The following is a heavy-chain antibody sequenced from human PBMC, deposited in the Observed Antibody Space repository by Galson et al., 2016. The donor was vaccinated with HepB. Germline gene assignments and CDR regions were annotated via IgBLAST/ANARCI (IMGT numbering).Heavy chain of an antibody. Sequence: TLSLTCSVSGGSISSAGYYWSWIRQHPGKGLEWIGYIYYSGSTYYNASLKSRVTLSVDSSKDQFSLKLISVTAAETAVYYCARGTVTTNSNFDNWGQGTLVIVSS. J-gene: IGHJ4*02. CDR1: GGSISSAGYY. V-gene: IGHV4-31*03. CDR3: ARGTVTTNSNFDN. CDR2: IYYSGST. D-gene: IGHD4-17*01.